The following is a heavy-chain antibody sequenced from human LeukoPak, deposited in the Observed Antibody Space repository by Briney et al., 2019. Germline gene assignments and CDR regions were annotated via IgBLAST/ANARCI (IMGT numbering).Heavy chain of an antibody. CDR3: ARILQTTEDYGDYGY. CDR2: ISSNGGNT. CDR1: GFTFSDYA. V-gene: IGHV3-64*01. J-gene: IGHJ4*02. D-gene: IGHD4-17*01. Sequence: GRSLRLSCAASGFTFSDYAMHWVRQAPGKGPEFVSAISSNGGNTYYANSVKGRFTISRDNSKNTLYLQMGSLRADDMAVYYCARILQTTEDYGDYGYWGQGTLVTVSS.